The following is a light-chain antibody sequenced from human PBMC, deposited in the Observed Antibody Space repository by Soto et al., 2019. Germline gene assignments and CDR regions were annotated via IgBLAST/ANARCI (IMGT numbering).Light chain of an antibody. J-gene: IGLJ1*01. V-gene: IGLV1-40*01. CDR2: GNS. CDR1: SSNIGAGYD. Sequence: QSVLTQPPSVSGAPGQRVTISCTGSSSNIGAGYDVHWYQQLPGTAPKLLIYGNSNRPSGVPDRFPGSKSGTSASLAITGLQAEDEADNYCQSYDSSMSGHYVFGTGTKVTVL. CDR3: QSYDSSMSGHYV.